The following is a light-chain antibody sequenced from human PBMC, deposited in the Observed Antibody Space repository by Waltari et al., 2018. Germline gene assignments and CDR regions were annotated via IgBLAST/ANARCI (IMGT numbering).Light chain of an antibody. CDR3: QSSDITGTYGV. V-gene: IGLV3-25*03. CDR2: KNN. Sequence: SHELTQPPSVSVSPGQTARITCSGHVLATQSTSWYQQNPGQAPVLVMFKNNERPSGIPERFFGSRSETTVTLMIIGAQEEDEADYYCQSSDITGTYGVFGGGTKLTVL. J-gene: IGLJ3*02. CDR1: VLATQS.